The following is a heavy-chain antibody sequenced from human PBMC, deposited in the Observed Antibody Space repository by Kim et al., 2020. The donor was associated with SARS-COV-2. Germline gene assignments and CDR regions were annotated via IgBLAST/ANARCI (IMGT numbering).Heavy chain of an antibody. CDR1: GGSISSGSYY. D-gene: IGHD3-22*01. CDR2: IYTSGST. Sequence: SETLSLTCTVSGGSISSGSYYWSWIRQPAGKGLEWIGRIYTSGSTNYNPSLKSRVTISVDTSKNQFSLKLSSVTAADTAVYYCARWDDYYDSSGYYPIFDYWGQGTLVTVSS. J-gene: IGHJ4*02. V-gene: IGHV4-61*02. CDR3: ARWDDYYDSSGYYPIFDY.